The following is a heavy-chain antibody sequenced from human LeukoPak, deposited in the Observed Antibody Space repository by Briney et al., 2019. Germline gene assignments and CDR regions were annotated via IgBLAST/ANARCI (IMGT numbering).Heavy chain of an antibody. CDR3: ASEARAPYCSSTSCYGIQGDAFDI. CDR2: IYYSGST. V-gene: IGHV4-39*01. D-gene: IGHD2-2*01. Sequence: PSETLSLTCTVSGGSISSSSYYWGWIRQPPGKGLEWIGSIYYSGSTYYNPSLKSRVTISVDTSKNQFSLKLSSVTAADTAVYYCASEARAPYCSSTSCYGIQGDAFDIWGQGTLVTVSS. J-gene: IGHJ3*02. CDR1: GGSISSSSYY.